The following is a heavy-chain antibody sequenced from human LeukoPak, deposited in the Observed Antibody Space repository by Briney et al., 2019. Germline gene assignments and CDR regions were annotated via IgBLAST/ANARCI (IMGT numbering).Heavy chain of an antibody. CDR2: IYYSGST. V-gene: IGHV4-59*01. CDR1: GGSFSSYY. Sequence: SSETLSLTCTVSGGSFSSYYWTWLRQPPGKGLEWIGYIYYSGSTDYNPSFKSRVTISVDTSKNQFSLKLSSVTAADTAVYYCARTYYDILTGYSWIFDYWGQGTLVTVSS. CDR3: ARTYYDILTGYSWIFDY. D-gene: IGHD3-9*01. J-gene: IGHJ4*02.